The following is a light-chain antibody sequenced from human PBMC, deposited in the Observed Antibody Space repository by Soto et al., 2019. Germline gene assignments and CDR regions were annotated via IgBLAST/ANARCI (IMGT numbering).Light chain of an antibody. CDR1: SSDIGAFNF. J-gene: IGLJ2*01. V-gene: IGLV2-8*01. CDR3: SSYAGTKNVV. CDR2: EVS. Sequence: QSVLTQPASVSGSPGQSISIPCTGTSSDIGAFNFVSWYQQHPGKAPKLMIYEVSKRPSGVPDRFSGSKSGNTASLTVSGLQVEDEADYYCSSYAGTKNVVFGGGTKLTVL.